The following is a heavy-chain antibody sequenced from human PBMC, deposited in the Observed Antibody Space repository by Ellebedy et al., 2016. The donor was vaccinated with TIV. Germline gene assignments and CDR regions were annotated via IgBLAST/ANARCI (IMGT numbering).Heavy chain of an antibody. CDR2: ISSSSSTI. CDR3: AAAAGAGDDAFDI. J-gene: IGHJ3*02. Sequence: GGSLRLSXAASGFTFSRYSMNWVRQAPGKGLEWVSYISSSSSTIYYADSVKGRFTISRDKAKNSPYLQMNSLRAEDTAVYYCAAAAGAGDDAFDIWGQGTMVTVSS. CDR1: GFTFSRYS. D-gene: IGHD6-13*01. V-gene: IGHV3-48*01.